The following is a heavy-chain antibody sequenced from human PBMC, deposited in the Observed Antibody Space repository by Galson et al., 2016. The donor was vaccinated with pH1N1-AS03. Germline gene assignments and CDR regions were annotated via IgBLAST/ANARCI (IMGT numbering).Heavy chain of an antibody. Sequence: SVKVSCKASGGTFGSYGISWVRQAPGQRLEWMGWINAGNGNTTYSQSFQGRVTITRDTSASKAYMELSSLRSEDTAVYYCARGRGSYGMDVWGQGTTVTVSS. CDR1: GGTFGSYG. J-gene: IGHJ6*02. CDR2: INAGNGNT. V-gene: IGHV1-3*01. CDR3: ARGRGSYGMDV. D-gene: IGHD1-26*01.